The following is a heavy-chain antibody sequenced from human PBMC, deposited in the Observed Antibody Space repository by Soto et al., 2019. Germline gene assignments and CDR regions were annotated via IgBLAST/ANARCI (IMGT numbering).Heavy chain of an antibody. CDR3: ARNTDVGGRTKYYYYYYMDV. J-gene: IGHJ6*03. Sequence: SETLSLTCTVSGGSISSYYWSWIRQPPGKGLEWIGYIYYSGSTNYNPSLKSRVTISVDTSKNQFSLKLSSVTAADTAVYYCARNTDVGGRTKYYYYYYMDVWGKGTTVTVSS. D-gene: IGHD2-15*01. CDR1: GGSISSYY. CDR2: IYYSGST. V-gene: IGHV4-59*01.